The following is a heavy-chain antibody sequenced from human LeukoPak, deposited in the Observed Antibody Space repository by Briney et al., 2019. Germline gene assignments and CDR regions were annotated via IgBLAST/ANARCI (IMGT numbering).Heavy chain of an antibody. CDR3: ARADGDYGSYYYYYMDV. J-gene: IGHJ6*03. CDR2: IYTSGST. D-gene: IGHD4-17*01. V-gene: IGHV4-4*07. Sequence: PSETLSLTCTVSGGSISSYYWSWIRQPAGKGLEWIGRIYTSGSTNYNPSLKSRVTMSVDTSKNQFSLKLNSVTAADTAVYYCARADGDYGSYYYYYMDVWGKGTTVTVSS. CDR1: GGSISSYY.